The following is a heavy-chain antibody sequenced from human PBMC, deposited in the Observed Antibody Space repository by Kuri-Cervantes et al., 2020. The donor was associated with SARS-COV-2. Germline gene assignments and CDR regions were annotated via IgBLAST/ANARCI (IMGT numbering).Heavy chain of an antibody. D-gene: IGHD5-12*01. Sequence: ASVKVSCKASGYTFTSYAMHWVRQAPGQRLEWMGWINAGNGNTKYSQKFQGRVTITRDTSASTAYMELSSLRSEDTAVYYCARGRILPRRAFGYEFDYWGQGTLVTVSS. CDR3: ARGRILPRRAFGYEFDY. V-gene: IGHV1-3*01. J-gene: IGHJ4*02. CDR1: GYTFTSYA. CDR2: INAGNGNT.